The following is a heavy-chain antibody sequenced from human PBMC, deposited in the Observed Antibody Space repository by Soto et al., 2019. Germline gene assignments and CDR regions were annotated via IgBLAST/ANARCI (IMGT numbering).Heavy chain of an antibody. CDR3: ATDYLCVKGPARTTVTGPVGDY. Sequence: QVQLVESGGGVVQPGRSLRLSCAASGFTFSNYGMHWVRQAPGKGLEWVAVISYDGTNKHYADSVKGRFTISRDNSKNTEDLKMDRLRMDDAVISYCATDYLCVKGPARTTVTGPVGDYWGQGALVTVSS. J-gene: IGHJ4*02. D-gene: IGHD6-19*01. CDR1: GFTFSNYG. V-gene: IGHV3-30*03. CDR2: ISYDGTNK.